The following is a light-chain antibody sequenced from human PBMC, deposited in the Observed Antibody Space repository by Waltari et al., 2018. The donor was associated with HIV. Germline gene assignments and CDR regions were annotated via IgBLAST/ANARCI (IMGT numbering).Light chain of an antibody. CDR3: SSYISSATPE. J-gene: IGLJ3*02. Sequence: QSALTQPASVSGSPGQSISISCTGTSSDVGDYYVSWYQHHPGKAPKFMIYEVSNRPSGVSNRFSGSKSGNTASLTISGLLPEDEADYFCSSYISSATPEFGGGTRLTVL. CDR2: EVS. V-gene: IGLV2-14*01. CDR1: SSDVGDYY.